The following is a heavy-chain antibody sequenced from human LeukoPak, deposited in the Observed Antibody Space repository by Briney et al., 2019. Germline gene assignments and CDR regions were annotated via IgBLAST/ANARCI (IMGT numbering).Heavy chain of an antibody. CDR2: IVVGSGNT. Sequence: ASVKVSCKASGFTFTSSAVQWVRQARGQRLEWIGWIVVGSGNTNYAQKFQERVTITRDMSTSTAYMELSSLRSEDTAVYYCARSIVVSPAAPYSWFDPWGHGTLVTVSS. D-gene: IGHD2-21*01. J-gene: IGHJ5*02. V-gene: IGHV1-58*01. CDR3: ARSIVVSPAAPYSWFDP. CDR1: GFTFTSSA.